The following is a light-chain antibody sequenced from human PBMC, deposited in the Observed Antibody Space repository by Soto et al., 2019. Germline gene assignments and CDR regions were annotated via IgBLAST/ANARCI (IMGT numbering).Light chain of an antibody. CDR2: EVT. CDR3: CSRV. V-gene: IGLV2-14*01. Sequence: QSALTQPASVSGSPGQSITISCTGTSTDVGGYNYVSWYQLHPGEPPKLLIFEVTKRPSGVSTRFSGSQSGNTASLTISGLQADDEADYYCCSRVFGGGTKLTVL. CDR1: STDVGGYNY. J-gene: IGLJ3*02.